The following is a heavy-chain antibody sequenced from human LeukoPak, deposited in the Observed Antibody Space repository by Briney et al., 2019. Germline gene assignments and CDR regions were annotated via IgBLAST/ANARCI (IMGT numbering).Heavy chain of an antibody. D-gene: IGHD2-2*01. CDR1: GFTFGSYG. CDR3: AKGGVPAVIEYFQH. Sequence: PGGSLRLSCAASGFTFGSYGMHWVRQAPGKGLEWVAFIRYDGSNKYYADSVKGRFTISGDNSKNTLYLQMNSLRAEDTAVYYCAKGGVPAVIEYFQHWGQSTLVTVSS. J-gene: IGHJ1*01. V-gene: IGHV3-30*02. CDR2: IRYDGSNK.